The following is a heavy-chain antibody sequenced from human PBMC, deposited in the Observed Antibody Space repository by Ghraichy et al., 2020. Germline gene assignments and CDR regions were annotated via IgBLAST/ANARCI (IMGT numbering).Heavy chain of an antibody. Sequence: SLRLSCTASGFIFGDYAMHWVRQVPGKGLQWVSGISWNSGSMGYADSVRGRFTISKDNAKNSLYLQMSSLRPEDTALYYCAKGDTGWYEEYFQDWGQGTLVTVSS. CDR1: GFIFGDYA. D-gene: IGHD6-19*01. J-gene: IGHJ1*01. CDR3: AKGDTGWYEEYFQD. V-gene: IGHV3-9*01. CDR2: ISWNSGSM.